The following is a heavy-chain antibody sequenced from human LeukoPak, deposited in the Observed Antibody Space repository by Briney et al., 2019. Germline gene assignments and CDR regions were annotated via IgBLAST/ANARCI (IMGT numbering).Heavy chain of an antibody. CDR2: IIPIFGTA. CDR1: GGTFNSYA. D-gene: IGHD3-3*01. J-gene: IGHJ6*02. Sequence: GASVKVSFKASGGTFNSYAISWVRQAPGQGLEWMGGIIPIFGTANYAQKFQGRVTITADESTSTAYMELSSLRSEDTAVYYCARSSGEWLLPYNYYYGMDVWGQGTTVTVSS. V-gene: IGHV1-69*13. CDR3: ARSSGEWLLPYNYYYGMDV.